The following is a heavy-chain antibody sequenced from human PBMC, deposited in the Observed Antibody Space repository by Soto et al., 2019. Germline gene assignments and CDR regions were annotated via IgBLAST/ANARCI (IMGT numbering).Heavy chain of an antibody. Sequence: GSLRLSCSASEFTFSNYAMHWVRQPPGKGLQWLAVISYDGNNKYYADSVEGRFTISRDNSKNTMYLQMNSLRLEDTTINYCARGPSYSDSYFDYWGQGTLVTVSS. CDR3: ARGPSYSDSYFDY. V-gene: IGHV3-30*03. J-gene: IGHJ4*02. CDR2: ISYDGNNK. CDR1: EFTFSNYA. D-gene: IGHD4-17*01.